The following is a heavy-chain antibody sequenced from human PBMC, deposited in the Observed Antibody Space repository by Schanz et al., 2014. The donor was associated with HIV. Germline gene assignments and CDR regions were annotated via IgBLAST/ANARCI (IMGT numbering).Heavy chain of an antibody. CDR3: ARGAAEMATMTPWRY. V-gene: IGHV1-18*04. CDR2: ISAYNGNT. D-gene: IGHD5-12*01. CDR1: GYTFTAYS. J-gene: IGHJ4*02. Sequence: QVQLVQSGSEVGKPGASVKVSCKASGYTFTAYSIHWVRQAPGQGLEWMGWISAYNGNTNYAQNLQGRVTMTADTFTSTAYMELRSLTSDDTAVYYCARGAAEMATMTPWRYWGQGTLVTVSS.